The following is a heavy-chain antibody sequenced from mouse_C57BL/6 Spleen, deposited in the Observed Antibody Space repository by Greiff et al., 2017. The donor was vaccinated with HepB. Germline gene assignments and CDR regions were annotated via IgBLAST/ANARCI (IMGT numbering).Heavy chain of an antibody. J-gene: IGHJ2*01. Sequence: EVQLKESGPGLVKPSQSLSLTCSVTGYSITSGYYWNWIRQFPGNKLEWMGYISYDGSNNYNPSLKNRISITRDTSKNQFFLKLNSVTTEDTATYYCARDPLGHYFDYWGQGTTLTVSS. D-gene: IGHD4-1*01. V-gene: IGHV3-6*01. CDR2: ISYDGSN. CDR3: ARDPLGHYFDY. CDR1: GYSITSGYY.